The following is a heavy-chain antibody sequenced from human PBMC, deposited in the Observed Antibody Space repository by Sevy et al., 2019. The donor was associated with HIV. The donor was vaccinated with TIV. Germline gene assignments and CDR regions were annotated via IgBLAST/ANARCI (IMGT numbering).Heavy chain of an antibody. J-gene: IGHJ4*02. CDR3: ARDFRSSGWMGGFDF. D-gene: IGHD6-19*01. CDR1: GFTFSTYA. CDR2: LSDDGRNK. V-gene: IGHV3-30*04. Sequence: GGSLRLSCAASGFTFSTYAXXXXXQAPGKGLEWVAVLSDDGRNKYYADSVKGRFTISRDNSKNTLYLQMNSLRAEDTAVYYCARDFRSSGWMGGFDFWGQGTLVTVSS.